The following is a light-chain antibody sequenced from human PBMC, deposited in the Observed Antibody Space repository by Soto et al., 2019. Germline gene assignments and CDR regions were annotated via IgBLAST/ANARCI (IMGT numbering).Light chain of an antibody. V-gene: IGKV3-20*01. CDR2: GAS. CDR1: QSVSSSY. Sequence: EIVLTQSPGTLPLSPGERATLSCRASQSVSSSYLAWYQQKPDQAPRLLIYGASSRATGIPDRFSGSGSGTDFTLTISRLEPEDFAVYYCQQDGSSPLTFGGGTKVEIK. J-gene: IGKJ4*01. CDR3: QQDGSSPLT.